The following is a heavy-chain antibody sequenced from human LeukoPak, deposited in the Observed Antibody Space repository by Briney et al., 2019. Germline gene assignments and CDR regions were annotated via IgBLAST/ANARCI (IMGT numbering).Heavy chain of an antibody. CDR1: GGSISSYY. J-gene: IGHJ6*02. V-gene: IGHV4-59*01. CDR3: ARGYSSSWYDYYGMDV. Sequence: SETLSLTCTVSGGSISSYYWSWIRQPPGRGLEWIGYIYYSGSTNYNPSLKSRVTISVDTSKNQFSLKLSSVTAADTAVYYCARGYSSSWYDYYGMDVWGQGTTVTVSS. D-gene: IGHD6-13*01. CDR2: IYYSGST.